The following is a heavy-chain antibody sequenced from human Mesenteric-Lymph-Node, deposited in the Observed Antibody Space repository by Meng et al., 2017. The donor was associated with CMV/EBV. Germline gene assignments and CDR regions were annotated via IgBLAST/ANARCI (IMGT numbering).Heavy chain of an antibody. D-gene: IGHD2-8*01. CDR1: GGTFSSYA. J-gene: IGHJ4*02. V-gene: IGHV1-69*10. CDR3: ARSHVVH. Sequence: QVQRVQSGAEVKKPGSSVKVSCKASGGTFSSYAISRVRQAPGQGLEWMGGIIPILGIANYAQKFQGRVKITADKTKSTAYMEMSRLRSDDTAMYYCARSHVVHWGQGALVTVSS. CDR2: IIPILGIA.